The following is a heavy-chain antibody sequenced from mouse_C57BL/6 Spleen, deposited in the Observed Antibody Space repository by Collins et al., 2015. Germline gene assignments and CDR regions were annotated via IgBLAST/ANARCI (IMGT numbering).Heavy chain of an antibody. CDR3: ARRGTGMDY. CDR1: GYTFTDYN. J-gene: IGHJ4*01. Sequence: EVQLQQSGPELVKPGASVKIPCKASGYTFTDYNMDWVKQSHGKSLEWIGDINPNNGGTTYNQKFKGKATLTVDKSSSTAYMELRSLTSEDTAVYYCARRGTGMDYWGQGTSVTVSS. D-gene: IGHD4-1*01. V-gene: IGHV1-18*01. CDR2: INPNNGGT.